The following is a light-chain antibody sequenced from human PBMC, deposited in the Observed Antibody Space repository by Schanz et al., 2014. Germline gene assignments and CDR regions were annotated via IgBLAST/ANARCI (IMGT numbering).Light chain of an antibody. Sequence: QSALTQPASVSGSPGQSITISCTGTSSDVGSYNLVSWYQQHPGKAPKLMIYEDSKRPSGVSNRFSGPKSGNTASLTISGLQGEDEAYYYCCSYAGSTSHYVFGTGTKLTVL. CDR3: CSYAGSTSHYV. V-gene: IGLV2-23*01. CDR2: EDS. CDR1: SSDVGSYNL. J-gene: IGLJ1*01.